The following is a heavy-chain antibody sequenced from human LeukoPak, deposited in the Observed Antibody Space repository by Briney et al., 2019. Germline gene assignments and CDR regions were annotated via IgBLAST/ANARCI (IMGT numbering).Heavy chain of an antibody. J-gene: IGHJ4*02. CDR2: INHSGST. Sequence: SETLSLTCAVYGGSFSGYYWSWIRQPPGKGLEWIGEINHSGSTNYNPSLKSRVTISVDTSKNQFSLKLSSVTAADTAVYYCAYYDSSGYYPDYWGQGTLVTISS. V-gene: IGHV4-34*01. CDR1: GGSFSGYY. CDR3: AYYDSSGYYPDY. D-gene: IGHD3-22*01.